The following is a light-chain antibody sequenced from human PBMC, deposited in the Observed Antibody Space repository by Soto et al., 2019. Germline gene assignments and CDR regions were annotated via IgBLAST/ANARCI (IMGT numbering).Light chain of an antibody. CDR1: SSDVGGYDY. CDR3: SSYAGSNNLV. J-gene: IGLJ2*01. CDR2: EVN. V-gene: IGLV2-8*01. Sequence: QSALTQPPSASGSPGQSVTISCTGTSSDVGGYDYVSWYQQRPGKAPKLMIYEVNQRPSGVPVRFSGSKSGNTASLTVSGLQAEDEADYYCSSYAGSNNLVFGGGTKLTVL.